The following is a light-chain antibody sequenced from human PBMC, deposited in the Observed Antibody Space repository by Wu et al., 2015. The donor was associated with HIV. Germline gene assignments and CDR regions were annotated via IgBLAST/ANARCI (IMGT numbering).Light chain of an antibody. CDR3: QQYGSSPFT. V-gene: IGKV3-20*01. J-gene: IGKJ3*01. Sequence: SCRASQSVSSIFLAWYQQKPGQAPRLLMYGASSRAADIPDRFSGSGSGTDFTLTINRLETEDFAVYYCQQYGSSPFTFGPGTKVDIK. CDR1: QSVSSIF. CDR2: GAS.